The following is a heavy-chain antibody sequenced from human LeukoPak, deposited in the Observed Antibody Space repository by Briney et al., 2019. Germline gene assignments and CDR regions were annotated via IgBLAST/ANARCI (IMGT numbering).Heavy chain of an antibody. CDR1: GYRFTDYY. Sequence: ASVNVSCKPSGYRFTDYYLHWVRQAPGRGLEWRGWIKPNYGTTNYAQKFQGRVTMITDTSNSTAYMELSNLRSDDTAVYYCARTSDYYHYSFDYGGQRTPVTVSS. V-gene: IGHV1-2*02. J-gene: IGHJ4*02. CDR3: ARTSDYYHYSFDY. D-gene: IGHD1-26*01. CDR2: IKPNYGTT.